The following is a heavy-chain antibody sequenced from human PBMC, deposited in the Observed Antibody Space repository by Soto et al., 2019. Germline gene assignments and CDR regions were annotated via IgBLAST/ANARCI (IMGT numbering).Heavy chain of an antibody. D-gene: IGHD3-10*01. CDR1: GGSISSGGYY. Sequence: SETLSLTCTVSGGSISSGGYYWSWIRQHPGKGLEWIGYIYYSGSTNYNPSLKSRVTISVDTSKNQFSLKLSSVTAADTAVYYCARGGGARGGYYYYYGMDVWGQGTTVTVSS. CDR2: IYYSGST. J-gene: IGHJ6*02. CDR3: ARGGGARGGYYYYYGMDV. V-gene: IGHV4-61*08.